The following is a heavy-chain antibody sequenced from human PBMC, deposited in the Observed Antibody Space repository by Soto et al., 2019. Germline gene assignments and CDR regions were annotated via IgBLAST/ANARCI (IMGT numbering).Heavy chain of an antibody. Sequence: SETLSLTCTVSGGSISSYYWSWIRQPPGKGLEWIGYIYKSATTYYNPSFESRVAISVDTSKSQFSLNVTSVTAADTAVYFCARGRYCLTGRCFPNWFDSWGQGALVTAPQ. J-gene: IGHJ5*01. V-gene: IGHV4-4*08. D-gene: IGHD7-27*01. CDR2: IYKSATT. CDR3: ARGRYCLTGRCFPNWFDS. CDR1: GGSISSYY.